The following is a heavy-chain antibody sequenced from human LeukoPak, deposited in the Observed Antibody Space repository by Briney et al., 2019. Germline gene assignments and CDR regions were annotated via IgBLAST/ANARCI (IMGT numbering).Heavy chain of an antibody. D-gene: IGHD6-13*01. CDR1: GGSISSSSYY. V-gene: IGHV4-39*01. CDR2: IYYSGST. CDR3: ASWAAAGPTRAFFDY. Sequence: SETLSLTCTVSGGSISSSSYYWGWIRQPPGKGLEWIGSIYYSGSTYYNPSLKSRVTISVDTSKNQFSLKLSSVTAADTAVYYCASWAAAGPTRAFFDYWGQGTLVTVSS. J-gene: IGHJ4*02.